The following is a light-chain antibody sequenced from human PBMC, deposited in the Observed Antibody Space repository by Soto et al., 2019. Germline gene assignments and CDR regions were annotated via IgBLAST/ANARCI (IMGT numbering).Light chain of an antibody. CDR2: EAL. CDR3: QQRNNWPLT. V-gene: IGKV3-11*01. Sequence: ETVLTQSPATLSLSPGERATLSCRASRSISTYLAWYQQKPGQAPRLLIYEALNRATGIPARFSGSGSGTVFTLTISSLEPEDFAVYCCQQRNNWPLTFGGGTKVDIK. J-gene: IGKJ4*02. CDR1: RSISTY.